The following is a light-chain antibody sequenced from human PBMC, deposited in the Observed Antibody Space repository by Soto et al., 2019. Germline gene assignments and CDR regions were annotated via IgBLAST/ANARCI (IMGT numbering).Light chain of an antibody. CDR3: QQYNNWPLT. CDR1: QSVSNN. J-gene: IGKJ4*01. Sequence: EIVLTQSPGTLSLSPGERATLSFRASQSVSNNYLAWYQQKPGQAPRLLIYGAPTRATGIPARFSGSGSGTEFTLTISSLQSEDFTVYYCQQYNNWPLTFGGGTKVDIK. CDR2: GAP. V-gene: IGKV3-15*01.